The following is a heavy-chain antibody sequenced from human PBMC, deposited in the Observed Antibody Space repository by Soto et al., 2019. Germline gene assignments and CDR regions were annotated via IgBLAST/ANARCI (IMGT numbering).Heavy chain of an antibody. J-gene: IGHJ5*02. Sequence: ASVKVSCKATGVTFSSYAISWVRQAPGQGLEWMGGIIPIFGTANYAQKFQGRVTITADEYTSTAYMELSSLRSEDTAVYYFAREVIGGSYLHWFDPWRQGTLVTVSS. CDR1: GVTFSSYA. CDR3: AREVIGGSYLHWFDP. CDR2: IIPIFGTA. V-gene: IGHV1-69*13. D-gene: IGHD1-26*01.